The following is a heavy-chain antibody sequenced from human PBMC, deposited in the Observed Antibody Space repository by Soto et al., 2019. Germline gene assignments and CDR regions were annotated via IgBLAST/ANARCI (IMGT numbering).Heavy chain of an antibody. CDR3: VRDLGRYFRSGYMDR. D-gene: IGHD3-9*01. J-gene: IGHJ6*02. V-gene: IGHV3-21*02. CDR1: GFAFNTYS. CDR2: INEDSTYI. Sequence: EVQLVESGGGLVNPGGSLRLSCTASGFAFNTYSMNWVRQAPGKGLEWVSSINEDSTYIYYSDSLRGRITISRDNAKDSLCLQMNSLRPDDTAVYYCVRDLGRYFRSGYMDRWGDGATVTVSS.